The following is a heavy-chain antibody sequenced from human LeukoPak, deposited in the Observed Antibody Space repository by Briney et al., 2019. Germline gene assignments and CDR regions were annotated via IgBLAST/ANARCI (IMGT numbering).Heavy chain of an antibody. CDR2: ISAYNGNT. Sequence: ASVKVSCKASGYTFTSYVVTWLRQAPGQGLEWMGWISAYNGNTNYAQNLQGRVTMTTDTSTSTAYMELRSLRSDDTAVYYCARTRRTMGGTTVTYFDSWGQGTLVTVSS. V-gene: IGHV1-18*01. J-gene: IGHJ4*02. CDR1: GYTFTSYV. D-gene: IGHD4-17*01. CDR3: ARTRRTMGGTTVTYFDS.